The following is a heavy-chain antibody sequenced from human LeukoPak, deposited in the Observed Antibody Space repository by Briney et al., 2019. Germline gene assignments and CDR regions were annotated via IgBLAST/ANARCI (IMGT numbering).Heavy chain of an antibody. D-gene: IGHD3-22*01. J-gene: IGHJ4*02. CDR2: INGGGGTT. V-gene: IGHV3-23*01. CDR1: GFTFSSYA. CDR3: AKFSDRSFS. Sequence: TGGSLRLSCVASGFTFSSYAMTWVRQAPGKGLEWVSAINGGGGTTYYGDSVKGRFTISRDNSKHTLYLLMDSLRVEDTAIYYCAKFSDRSFSWGQGTLVTVSS.